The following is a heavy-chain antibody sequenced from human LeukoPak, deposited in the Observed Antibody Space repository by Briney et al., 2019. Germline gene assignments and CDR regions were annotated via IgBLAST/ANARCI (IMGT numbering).Heavy chain of an antibody. J-gene: IGHJ4*02. V-gene: IGHV1-2*02. D-gene: IGHD5-24*01. CDR2: ITPSDGA. CDR1: GYTFTAYA. Sequence: ASVKVSCKSSGYTFTAYAMHWVRQAPGQGLEWMGWITPSDGANYAQKFQGRVTMTRDTSMSTAYMDLNRLTSDDTAVYFCARDRYGDGFAHFDYWGQGTQVTVSS. CDR3: ARDRYGDGFAHFDY.